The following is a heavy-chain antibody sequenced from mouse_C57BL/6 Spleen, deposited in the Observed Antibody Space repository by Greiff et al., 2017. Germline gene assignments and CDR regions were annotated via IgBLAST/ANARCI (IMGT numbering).Heavy chain of an antibody. CDR2: IYPGDGDT. CDR1: GYAFSSSW. Sequence: VQLQQSGPELVKPGASVKISCKASGYAFSSSWMNWVKQRPGKGLEWIGRIYPGDGDTNYNGKFKGKATLTADKSSSTAYMQLSSLTSEDSAVYFCARGGQGFAYWGQGTLGTVSA. J-gene: IGHJ3*01. D-gene: IGHD3-3*01. CDR3: ARGGQGFAY. V-gene: IGHV1-82*01.